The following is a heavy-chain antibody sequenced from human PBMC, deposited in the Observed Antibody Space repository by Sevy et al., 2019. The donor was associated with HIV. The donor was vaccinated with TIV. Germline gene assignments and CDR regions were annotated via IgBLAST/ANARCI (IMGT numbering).Heavy chain of an antibody. D-gene: IGHD3-10*01. Sequence: GGSLRLSCAASGFTFSGSAMHWVRQASGKGLEWVGRIRSKANSYATAYAASVKGRLTISRDDSKNTAYLQMNSLKTEDTAVYYCTSVDGSGSYGMDVWGQGTTVTVSS. CDR3: TSVDGSGSYGMDV. CDR2: IRSKANSYAT. CDR1: GFTFSGSA. V-gene: IGHV3-73*01. J-gene: IGHJ6*02.